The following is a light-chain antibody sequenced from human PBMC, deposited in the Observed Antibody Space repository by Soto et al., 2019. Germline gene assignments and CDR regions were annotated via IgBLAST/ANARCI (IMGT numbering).Light chain of an antibody. V-gene: IGKV3-20*01. Sequence: EIVLTQSPGTLSLSPGERATLSYRASQSVISSYLAWYQQKPGQAPRLLIYGASSRATGIPDRFSGSGSGTDFTLTISRLEPEDFAVYYCQQYGTSLLYTFGQGTKLEIK. CDR1: QSVISSY. CDR3: QQYGTSLLYT. J-gene: IGKJ2*01. CDR2: GAS.